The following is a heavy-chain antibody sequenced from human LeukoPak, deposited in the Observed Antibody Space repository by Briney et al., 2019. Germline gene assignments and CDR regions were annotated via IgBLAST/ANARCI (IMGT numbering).Heavy chain of an antibody. D-gene: IGHD4-17*01. J-gene: IGHJ4*02. Sequence: PSETLSLTCSVSGGPISSSSYYWAWIRQPPGKGLEWIGSIYYSGSTYYNPSLKSRVTISVDTSKNQFSLKLSSVTAADTAVYYCARHRNEYDYGDYQVIDYWGQGTLVTVSS. CDR1: GGPISSSSYY. CDR2: IYYSGST. CDR3: ARHRNEYDYGDYQVIDY. V-gene: IGHV4-39*01.